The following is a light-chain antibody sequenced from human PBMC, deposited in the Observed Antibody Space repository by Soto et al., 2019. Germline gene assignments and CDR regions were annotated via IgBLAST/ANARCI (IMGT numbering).Light chain of an antibody. CDR3: QAWDSSTVV. V-gene: IGLV3-1*01. CDR1: KLGDKY. Sequence: SYELTQPPSVSVSPGQTASITCSGEKLGDKYACCYQQKPGQSPVLVIYQDSKRPSGIPERFSGSNSGNTATLTISGTQAMDEADYYCQAWDSSTVVFGGGTKLTVL. J-gene: IGLJ2*01. CDR2: QDS.